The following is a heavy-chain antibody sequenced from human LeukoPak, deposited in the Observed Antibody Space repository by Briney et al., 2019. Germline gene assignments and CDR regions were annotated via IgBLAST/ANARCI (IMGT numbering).Heavy chain of an antibody. D-gene: IGHD4-17*01. Sequence: GESLKISCKGSGYSFISYWISWVRQMPGKGLEWMGRIDPSDSYTNYSPSFQGHVTISADKSISTAYLQWSSLKASDTAMYYCARHGTVTTPWFDPWGQGTLVTVSS. CDR2: IDPSDSYT. CDR3: ARHGTVTTPWFDP. CDR1: GYSFISYW. V-gene: IGHV5-10-1*01. J-gene: IGHJ5*02.